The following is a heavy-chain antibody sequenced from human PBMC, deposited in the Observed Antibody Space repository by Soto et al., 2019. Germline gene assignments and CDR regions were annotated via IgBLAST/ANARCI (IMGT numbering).Heavy chain of an antibody. CDR1: GYTFTSYG. J-gene: IGHJ5*02. D-gene: IGHD4-4*01. V-gene: IGHV1-18*01. CDR3: ARVKDPLQRRPNWFDP. CDR2: ISAYNGNT. Sequence: QVQLVQSGAEVKKPGASVKVSCKASGYTFTSYGISWVRQAPGQGLEWMGWISAYNGNTNYAQKLQDRVTMTTDTTTSTAYMELRRLRCDDTAVYYFARVKDPLQRRPNWFDPWGQGTLVTVSS.